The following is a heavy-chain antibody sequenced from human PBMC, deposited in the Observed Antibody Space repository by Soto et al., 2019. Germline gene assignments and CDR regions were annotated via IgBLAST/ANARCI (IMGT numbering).Heavy chain of an antibody. V-gene: IGHV1-69*06. J-gene: IGHJ6*02. CDR2: IIPIFGTA. CDR1: GGTFSSYA. CDR3: AGIAAAGMDYYYYGMDV. Sequence: QVQLVQSGAAVKKPGSSVTVSCKASGGTFSSYAISWVRQAPGQGLAWMGGIIPIFGTANYAQKFQGRVTLTADKSTSTAYMELSSLRSEDTAVYYCAGIAAAGMDYYYYGMDVWGQGTTVTVSS. D-gene: IGHD6-13*01.